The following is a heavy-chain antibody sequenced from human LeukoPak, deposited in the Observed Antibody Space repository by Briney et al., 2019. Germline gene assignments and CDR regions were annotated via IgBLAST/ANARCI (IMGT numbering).Heavy chain of an antibody. V-gene: IGHV3-30*02. CDR3: AKVQGGRITIFGVVSDY. CDR2: IRNDGSNE. Sequence: PGGSLRLSCAASGFTSSSYGMRWVRQAPGKGLGWVAVIRNDGSNENYADSVKGRVTISRDNSKDTLYLQMNSLTAEDTAVYYCAKVQGGRITIFGVVSDYWGQGTLVTVSS. J-gene: IGHJ4*02. D-gene: IGHD3-3*01. CDR1: GFTSSSYG.